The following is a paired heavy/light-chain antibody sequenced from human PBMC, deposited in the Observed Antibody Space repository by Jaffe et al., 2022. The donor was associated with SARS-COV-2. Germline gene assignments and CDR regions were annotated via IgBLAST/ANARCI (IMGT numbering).Light chain of an antibody. CDR3: QQYNNWPPALT. CDR1: QNINSN. V-gene: IGKV3-15*01. Sequence: EIVMTQSPATLSVSPGERATLSCRASQNINSNLAWYQQKPGQAPRLLIYGASTRATGIPARFSGSGSGTEFTLTISSLQSEDFAVYYCQQYNNWPPALTFGGGTKVEIK. J-gene: IGKJ4*01. CDR2: GAS.
Heavy chain of an antibody. D-gene: IGHD6-19*01. CDR1: GLTFSSHA. CDR2: ISGSGGST. Sequence: EVQLVESGGGLVQPGGSLRLSCAASGLTFSSHAMSWVRQAPGKGLEWVSAISGSGGSTYYADSVKGRFTISRDNSKNTLYLQMNNLRVEDTAVYYCAKSMAGGRSPYYYYYYMDVWGKGTTVTVSS. V-gene: IGHV3-23*04. J-gene: IGHJ6*03. CDR3: AKSMAGGRSPYYYYYYMDV.